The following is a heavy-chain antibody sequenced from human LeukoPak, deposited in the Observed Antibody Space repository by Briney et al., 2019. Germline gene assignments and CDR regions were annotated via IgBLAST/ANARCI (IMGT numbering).Heavy chain of an antibody. Sequence: ASVKVSCKASGYSFTSHYMHWVRQAPGQGLEWMGWINPNSGGTNYAQKFQGRVTMTRDMSTSTVYMELSSLRSEDTAVYYCARQEYYFDYWGQGTLVTVSS. CDR3: ARQEYYFDY. J-gene: IGHJ4*02. CDR1: GYSFTSHY. V-gene: IGHV1-2*02. CDR2: INPNSGGT.